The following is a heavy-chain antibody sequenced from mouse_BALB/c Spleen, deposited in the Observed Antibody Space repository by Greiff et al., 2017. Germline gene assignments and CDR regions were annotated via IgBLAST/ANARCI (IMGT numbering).Heavy chain of an antibody. Sequence: EVKVVESGGGLVQPGGSLKLSCAASGFTFSSYGMSWVRQTPDKRLELVATINSNGGSTYYPDSVKGRFTISRDNAKNTLYLQMSSLKSEDTAMYYCARGGYGSSYWYFDVWGAGTTVTVSS. D-gene: IGHD1-1*01. CDR2: INSNGGST. V-gene: IGHV5-6-3*01. J-gene: IGHJ1*01. CDR3: ARGGYGSSYWYFDV. CDR1: GFTFSSYG.